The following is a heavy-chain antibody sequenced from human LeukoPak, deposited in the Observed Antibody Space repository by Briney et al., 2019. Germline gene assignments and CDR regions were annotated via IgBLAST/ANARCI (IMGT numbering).Heavy chain of an antibody. CDR1: GGSISSYY. CDR2: IYTSGST. CDR3: ARDASSSWFIWLDP. Sequence: PSETLSLTCTVSGGSISSYYWSSIRQPAGKGLEWIGRIYTSGSTNYNPSFKRRVPMSVHTSTNQLSRKLTSVTAPDTPVYYCARDASSSWFIWLDPWGPGTLVTVSS. D-gene: IGHD6-13*01. J-gene: IGHJ5*02. V-gene: IGHV4-4*07.